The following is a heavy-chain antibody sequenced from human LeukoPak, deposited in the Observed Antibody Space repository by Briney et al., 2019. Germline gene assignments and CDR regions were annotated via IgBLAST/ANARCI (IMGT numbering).Heavy chain of an antibody. CDR1: GFNFNSYE. J-gene: IGHJ4*02. V-gene: IGHV3-48*03. CDR3: ARGTIIAH. Sequence: PGGSLRLSHAFSGFNFNSYEMNWVRQAPGKGLEWVSYISTSGSTIYYADSVNGRFTISRDNAKNSLYLQMNSLRAEDTAVYYCARGTIIAHWGQGTLVTVSS. CDR2: ISTSGSTI. D-gene: IGHD2-21*01.